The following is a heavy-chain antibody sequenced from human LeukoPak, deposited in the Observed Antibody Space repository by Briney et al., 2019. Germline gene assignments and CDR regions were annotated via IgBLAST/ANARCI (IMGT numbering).Heavy chain of an antibody. D-gene: IGHD3-3*01. CDR3: AKRRWRQYYDFWSGYYTDYYYGMDV. Sequence: GGSLRLSCAASGFTFSSYAMSWVRQAPGKGLEWVSAISGSGGSTYYADSVKGRFTISRDNSKNTLYLQMNSLRAEDTAVYYCAKRRWRQYYDFWSGYYTDYYYGMDVRGQGTTVTVSS. J-gene: IGHJ6*02. CDR1: GFTFSSYA. CDR2: ISGSGGST. V-gene: IGHV3-23*01.